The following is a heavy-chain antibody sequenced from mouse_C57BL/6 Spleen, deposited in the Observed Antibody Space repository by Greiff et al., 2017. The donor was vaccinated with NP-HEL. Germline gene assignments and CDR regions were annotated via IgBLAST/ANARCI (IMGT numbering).Heavy chain of an antibody. D-gene: IGHD2-3*01. Sequence: QVQLQQSGPELVKPGASVKISCKASGYAFSSSWMNWVKQRPGKGLEWIGRIYPGDGDTNYNGKFKGKATLTADKSSSTAYMQLSSLTSEDSAVYFCASSDGYAHFAYWGQGTLVTVSA. CDR3: ASSDGYAHFAY. CDR2: IYPGDGDT. V-gene: IGHV1-82*01. J-gene: IGHJ3*01. CDR1: GYAFSSSW.